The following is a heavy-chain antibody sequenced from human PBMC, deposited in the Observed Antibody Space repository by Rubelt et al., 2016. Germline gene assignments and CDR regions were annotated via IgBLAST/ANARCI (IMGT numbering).Heavy chain of an antibody. D-gene: IGHD4-11*01. CDR2: IKQDGSEK. Sequence: SGFTFSSYSMNWVRQAPGKGLEWVANIKQDGSEKYYVDSVKGRFTISRDNAKNSLYLQMNSLRAEDTAVYYCARDLSKAFDPWGQGTLVTVSS. J-gene: IGHJ5*02. V-gene: IGHV3-7*01. CDR3: ARDLSKAFDP. CDR1: GFTFSSYS.